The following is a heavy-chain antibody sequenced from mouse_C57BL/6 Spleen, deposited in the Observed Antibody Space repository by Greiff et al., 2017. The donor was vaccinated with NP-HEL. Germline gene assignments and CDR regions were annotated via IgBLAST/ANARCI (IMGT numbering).Heavy chain of an antibody. J-gene: IGHJ4*01. V-gene: IGHV5-4*03. D-gene: IGHD2-1*01. CDR1: GFTFSSYA. CDR2: ISDGGSYT. CDR3: ARVDYGNYDYAMDY. Sequence: EVKVVESGGGLVKPGGSLKLSCAASGFTFSSYAMSWVRQTPEKRLEWVATISDGGSYTYYPDNVKGRFTISRDNAKNNLYLQMSHLKSEDTAMYYCARVDYGNYDYAMDYWGQGTSVTVSS.